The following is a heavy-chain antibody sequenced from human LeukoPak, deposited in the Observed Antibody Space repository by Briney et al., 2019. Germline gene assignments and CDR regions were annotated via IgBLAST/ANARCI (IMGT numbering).Heavy chain of an antibody. Sequence: GGSLRLSCAASGFTISNHWMHWVRQAPGKGLVWVSPINSDGRRTSYADSVKGRFTISRDNAKNTLYLQMNSLRPDDTAVYYCAREVEVVPATMGAYYYYYMDVWGKGTTVTVSS. CDR1: GFTISNHW. D-gene: IGHD2-2*01. V-gene: IGHV3-74*01. J-gene: IGHJ6*03. CDR2: INSDGRRT. CDR3: AREVEVVPATMGAYYYYYMDV.